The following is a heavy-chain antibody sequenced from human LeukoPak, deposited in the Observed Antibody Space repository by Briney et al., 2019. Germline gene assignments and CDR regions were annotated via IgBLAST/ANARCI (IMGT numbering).Heavy chain of an antibody. CDR2: INPNSGET. Sequence: SVKVSCKPSGYTFTGAYVHWVRQAPGQGLEWMGWINPNSGETKFAQKFQGRVTMTRDTSISTVYMDLGGLRSDDTAVYYCARVLFNSGYDYWGQGSLVTVSS. CDR3: ARVLFNSGYDY. J-gene: IGHJ4*02. D-gene: IGHD3-9*01. V-gene: IGHV1-2*02. CDR1: GYTFTGAY.